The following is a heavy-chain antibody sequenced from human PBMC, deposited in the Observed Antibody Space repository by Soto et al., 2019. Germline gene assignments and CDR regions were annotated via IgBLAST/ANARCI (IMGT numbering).Heavy chain of an antibody. CDR2: INHSGST. CDR1: GTSISSSDYY. J-gene: IGHJ4*02. CDR3: ARGPLVVVPAAIRWMY. D-gene: IGHD2-2*01. Sequence: PSETLSLTCTVSGTSISSSDYYWGWIRQSPGKGLEWIGEINHSGSTNYNPSLKSRVTISVDTSKNQFSLKLSSVTAADTAVYYCARGPLVVVPAAIRWMYWGQGTLVTVSS. V-gene: IGHV4-39*07.